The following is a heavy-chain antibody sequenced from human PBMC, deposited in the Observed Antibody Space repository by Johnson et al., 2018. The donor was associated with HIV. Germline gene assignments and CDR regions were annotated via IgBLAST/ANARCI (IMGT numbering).Heavy chain of an antibody. CDR3: AKDSGSYYLTWAFDI. CDR2: INWNGGST. Sequence: EVQLMESGGVVVQPGGSLRLSCAASGFTFDDYAMHWVRQAPGKGLEWVSGINWNGGSTGYADSVNGRFTISRDNSKNTLYLQMNSLRAEDKAVYYCAKDSGSYYLTWAFDIWGQGTMVTVSS. CDR1: GFTFDDYA. D-gene: IGHD1-26*01. J-gene: IGHJ3*02. V-gene: IGHV3-20*04.